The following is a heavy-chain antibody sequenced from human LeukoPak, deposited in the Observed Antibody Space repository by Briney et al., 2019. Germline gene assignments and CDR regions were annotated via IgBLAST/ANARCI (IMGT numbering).Heavy chain of an antibody. J-gene: IGHJ4*02. Sequence: GRSLRLSCAASGFTFSSYGMHWVRQAPGKGLEWVAVIWYEGSNKYYADSVKGRFTISRDNSKNTLYLQMDSLRAEDTAVYCCARDPDLMTTVAPDYLETDYWGQGTLVTVSS. CDR1: GFTFSSYG. CDR3: ARDPDLMTTVAPDYLETDY. CDR2: IWYEGSNK. V-gene: IGHV3-33*01. D-gene: IGHD4-23*01.